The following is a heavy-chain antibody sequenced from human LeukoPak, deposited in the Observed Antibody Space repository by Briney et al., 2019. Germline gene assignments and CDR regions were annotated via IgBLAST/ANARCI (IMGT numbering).Heavy chain of an antibody. J-gene: IGHJ6*03. CDR2: ISSSGSSI. CDR3: AREDDGSGYVPYMDV. D-gene: IGHD3-22*01. Sequence: GGSLRLSCAASGFTFSSYEMNWGRQAPGKGLEWVSYISSSGSSIYYADSVKGRFTISRDNAKNSLYLQMNSLRAEDTAVYYCAREDDGSGYVPYMDVWGKGTTVTVSS. CDR1: GFTFSSYE. V-gene: IGHV3-48*03.